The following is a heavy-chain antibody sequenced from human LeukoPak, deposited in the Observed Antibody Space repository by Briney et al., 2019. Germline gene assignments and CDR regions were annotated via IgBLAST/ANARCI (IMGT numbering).Heavy chain of an antibody. CDR1: GVSISSGSYY. J-gene: IGHJ4*02. CDR3: AREPGYGDYPFDY. V-gene: IGHV4-61*02. D-gene: IGHD4-17*01. CDR2: IYTSGST. Sequence: SQTLSLTCTVSGVSISSGSYYWSWIRQPAGKGLEWIGRIYTSGSTNYNPSLKRRVTISVDTSKNQFSLKLSSATAADTAVYYCAREPGYGDYPFDYWGQGTLVTVSS.